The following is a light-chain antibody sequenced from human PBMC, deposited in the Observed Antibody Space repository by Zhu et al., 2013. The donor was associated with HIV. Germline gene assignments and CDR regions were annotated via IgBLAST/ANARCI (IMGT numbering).Light chain of an antibody. J-gene: IGLJ2*01. CDR3: CSYAGSSPV. CDR1: SSDIGSYDL. CDR2: EVK. Sequence: QSALTQPASMSGSPGQSITISCTGTSSDIGSYDLVSWYQQHPGKAPKLIIYEVKKRPSGVSDRFSGSKSGNTASLTISGLQATDEADYYCCSYAGSSPVFGGGTKLTVL. V-gene: IGLV2-23*02.